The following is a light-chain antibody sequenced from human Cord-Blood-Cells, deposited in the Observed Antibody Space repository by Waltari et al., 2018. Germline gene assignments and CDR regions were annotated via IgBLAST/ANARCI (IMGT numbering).Light chain of an antibody. CDR1: SSDVGSYNL. CDR2: EGS. J-gene: IGLJ2*01. V-gene: IGLV2-23*01. Sequence: QSALTQPASVSGSTGQSITISCTGTSSDVGSYNLISWYQQHPGKAPKLMIYEGSQRPSGVSNRFSGSKSGNAASLTISALQAEDEADYYCCSYAGSSTLVFGGGTKLTVL. CDR3: CSYAGSSTLV.